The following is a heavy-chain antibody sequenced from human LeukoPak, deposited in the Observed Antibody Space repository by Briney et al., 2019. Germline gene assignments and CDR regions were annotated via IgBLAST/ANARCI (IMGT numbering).Heavy chain of an antibody. D-gene: IGHD4-17*01. V-gene: IGHV4-30-4*01. Sequence: PSETLSLTCTVYGGSISSGDYYWSWIRQPPGKGLEWIGYIYYSGSTYYNPSLKSRVTISVDTPKNQFSLKLSSVTAADTAVYYCARARTVDWFDPWGQGTLVTVSS. CDR3: ARARTVDWFDP. CDR1: GGSISSGDYY. J-gene: IGHJ5*02. CDR2: IYYSGST.